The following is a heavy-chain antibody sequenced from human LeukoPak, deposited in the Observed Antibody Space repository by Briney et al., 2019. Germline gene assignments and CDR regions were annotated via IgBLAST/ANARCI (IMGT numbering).Heavy chain of an antibody. Sequence: GGSLTLSCAASGFSVTTYAMGWVRQAPGKGLEWVSVISDRGDSTHYADSVKGRFTVSRDNSKNTLYLQMNSLRAEDTAVYYCAKDEWDIVVVPASILDYWGQGTLVTVSS. J-gene: IGHJ4*02. CDR2: ISDRGDST. V-gene: IGHV3-23*01. CDR3: AKDEWDIVVVPASILDY. D-gene: IGHD2-2*01. CDR1: GFSVTTYA.